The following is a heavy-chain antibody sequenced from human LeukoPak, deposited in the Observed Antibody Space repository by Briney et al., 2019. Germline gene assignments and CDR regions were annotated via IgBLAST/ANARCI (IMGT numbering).Heavy chain of an antibody. J-gene: IGHJ4*02. Sequence: PGGSLRLSCVASGFTFKSYVMNWVRQAPGKGLEWLATIYGSGVSISYADSVKGRFTISRDNAKNSLYLQMISLRAEDSAVYYCARWGYDNGGSYYYDFDYWGQGTLVTVSS. CDR2: IYGSGVSI. CDR3: ARWGYDNGGSYYYDFDY. D-gene: IGHD3-22*01. V-gene: IGHV3-21*01. CDR1: GFTFKSYV.